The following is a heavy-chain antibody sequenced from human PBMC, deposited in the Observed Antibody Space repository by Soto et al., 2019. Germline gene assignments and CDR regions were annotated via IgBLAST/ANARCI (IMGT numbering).Heavy chain of an antibody. CDR3: ASLRFLEWFHSYYYYYGMDV. D-gene: IGHD3-3*01. CDR2: IYYSGST. Sequence: SETLSLTCTVSGGSISSSSYYWGWIRQPPGKGLEWIGSIYYSGSTYYNPSLKSRVTISVDTSKNQFSLKLSSVTAADTAVYYCASLRFLEWFHSYYYYYGMDVWGQGTTVTVSS. V-gene: IGHV4-39*01. CDR1: GGSISSSSYY. J-gene: IGHJ6*02.